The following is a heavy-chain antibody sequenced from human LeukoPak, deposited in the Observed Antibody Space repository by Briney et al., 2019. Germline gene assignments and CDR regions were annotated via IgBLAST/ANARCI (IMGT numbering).Heavy chain of an antibody. Sequence: GGSLRLSCAASGFTFNTYAMSWVRQAPGKGLEWVSSISENGESTYYADSVKGRFAISRDNSRNTLYLQMNSLRAEDTAVYYCASYFHYGDYASLWYWGQGTLVTVSS. J-gene: IGHJ4*02. CDR1: GFTFNTYA. D-gene: IGHD4-17*01. CDR3: ASYFHYGDYASLWY. V-gene: IGHV3-23*01. CDR2: ISENGEST.